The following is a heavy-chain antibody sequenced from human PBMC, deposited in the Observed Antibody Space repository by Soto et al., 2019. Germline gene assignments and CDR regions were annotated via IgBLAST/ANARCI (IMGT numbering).Heavy chain of an antibody. J-gene: IGHJ5*02. CDR1: GLTFSTSA. Sequence: SPRLSCAASGLTFSTSAMHWVRQAPGKGLEWVAMISHDGSHEYYGDSVKGRFSVSRDNSHNILHLQMNSLRIEDTAVYFCARNTDHRLVRGWLDPWGQGTLGTVSS. V-gene: IGHV3-30-3*01. CDR2: ISHDGSHE. CDR3: ARNTDHRLVRGWLDP. D-gene: IGHD3-10*01.